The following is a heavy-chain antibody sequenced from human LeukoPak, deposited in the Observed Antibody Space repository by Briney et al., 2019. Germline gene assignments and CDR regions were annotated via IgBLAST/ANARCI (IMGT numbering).Heavy chain of an antibody. CDR3: ARVYSYGFSSVNY. CDR2: INHSGST. CDR1: GDSIGSSGHY. D-gene: IGHD5-18*01. V-gene: IGHV4-39*07. Sequence: SETLSLTCTVSGDSIGSSGHYWVWIRQPPGEGLEWIGEINHSGSTNYSPSLKSRVTISIDTSKNQFSLKLSSVTAADTAIYYCARVYSYGFSSVNYWGQGTLVTVSS. J-gene: IGHJ4*02.